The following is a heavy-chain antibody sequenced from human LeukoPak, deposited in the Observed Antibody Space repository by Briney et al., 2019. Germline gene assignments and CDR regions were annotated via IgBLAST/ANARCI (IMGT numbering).Heavy chain of an antibody. CDR2: INPNSGGT. CDR3: ARAPMGWLQPHHDY. Sequence: GASVKVSCKASGHTFTGYYMHWVRQAPGQGLEWMGRINPNSGGTNYAQKFQGRVTMTRDTSISTAYMELSRLRSDDTAVYYCARAPMGWLQPHHDYWGQGTLVTVPS. V-gene: IGHV1-2*06. D-gene: IGHD5-24*01. J-gene: IGHJ4*02. CDR1: GHTFTGYY.